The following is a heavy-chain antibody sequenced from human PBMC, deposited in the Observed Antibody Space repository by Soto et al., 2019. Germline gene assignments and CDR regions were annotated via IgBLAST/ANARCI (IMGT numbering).Heavy chain of an antibody. CDR3: TRDGFGSGTIDY. D-gene: IGHD3-10*01. CDR1: GFTFSSHS. CDR2: ISSSSTTI. Sequence: DVQLVESGGGLVQPGGSLTLSCAASGFTFSSHSMNWVRQAPGKGLEWLSYISSSSTTIYYTDSVKGRFTISRDNAKNSLYLHMNSLRDEDTALYYCTRDGFGSGTIDYWGQGTLVTVSS. V-gene: IGHV3-48*02. J-gene: IGHJ4*02.